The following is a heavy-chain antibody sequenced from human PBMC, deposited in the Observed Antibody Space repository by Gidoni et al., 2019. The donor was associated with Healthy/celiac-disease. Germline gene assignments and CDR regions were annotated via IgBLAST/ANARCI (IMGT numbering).Heavy chain of an antibody. V-gene: IGHV3-23*01. CDR3: AKDQGYCSGGICYGWAYFDY. Sequence: EVQLLESGGGLVQPGGSLRLSCAASGFTFSSYAMSWVSQAPGKGLEWVSAVSGSGGSTYYADSVKGRFTISRDNSKNTLYLQMNSLRAEDTAVYYCAKDQGYCSGGICYGWAYFDYWGQGTLVTVSS. D-gene: IGHD2-15*01. CDR1: GFTFSSYA. CDR2: VSGSGGST. J-gene: IGHJ4*02.